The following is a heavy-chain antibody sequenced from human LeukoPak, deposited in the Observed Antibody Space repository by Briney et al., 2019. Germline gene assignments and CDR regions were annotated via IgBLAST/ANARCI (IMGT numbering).Heavy chain of an antibody. CDR3: ARGRGVGYDFWSGYHNAYNWFDP. CDR2: IIPIFGTA. D-gene: IGHD3-3*01. Sequence: RASVKVSCKASGYTFTSYGTSWVRQAPGQGLEWMGGIIPIFGTANYAQKFQGRVTITTDESTSTAYMELSSLRSEDTAVYYCARGRGVGYDFWSGYHNAYNWFDPWGQGTLVTVSS. V-gene: IGHV1-69*05. J-gene: IGHJ5*02. CDR1: GYTFTSYG.